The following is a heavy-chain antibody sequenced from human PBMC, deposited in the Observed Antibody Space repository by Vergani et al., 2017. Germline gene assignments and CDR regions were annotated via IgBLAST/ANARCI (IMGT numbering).Heavy chain of an antibody. Sequence: QVQLQESGPGLVKPSQTLSLTCTVSGGSISSGGYYWSWIRQHPGKGLEWSGYIYYSGSTYSNPSLKSRVTISVDTSKKQFALKLSSVTAADTAVYYCARRSYQDAFDIWGQGTMVTVSS. D-gene: IGHD1-26*01. CDR2: IYYSGST. CDR3: ARRSYQDAFDI. J-gene: IGHJ3*02. CDR1: GGSISSGGYY. V-gene: IGHV4-31*03.